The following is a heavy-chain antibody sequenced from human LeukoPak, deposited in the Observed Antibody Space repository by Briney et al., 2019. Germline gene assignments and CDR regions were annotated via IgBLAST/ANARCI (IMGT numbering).Heavy chain of an antibody. V-gene: IGHV1-18*01. CDR2: INAYNGNT. J-gene: IGHJ6*03. D-gene: IGHD6-13*01. Sequence: WASVKVSCKASGYTFTSYIISWVRQAPGQGLEWMGWINAYNGNTDYAQRVQGRVTMTTDTSTRTAYMEVRSLRSDDTAVYYCTRYRHIAAAVYYYYMDVWGKGTAVTVSS. CDR3: TRYRHIAAAVYYYYMDV. CDR1: GYTFTSYI.